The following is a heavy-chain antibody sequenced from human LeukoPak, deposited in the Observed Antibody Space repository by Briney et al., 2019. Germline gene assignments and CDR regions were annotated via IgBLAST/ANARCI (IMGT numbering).Heavy chain of an antibody. Sequence: PSETLSLTCTVSGDSINNYYWSWIRQSPGKGLEWLGYIYYTGSTDYNPSLKTRVTISVDTSKHQVSLRLSSVTAADTAVYYCARQSPHYYGSGSYNYWGQGTLVTVSS. J-gene: IGHJ4*02. V-gene: IGHV4-59*01. CDR1: GDSINNYY. D-gene: IGHD3-10*01. CDR2: IYYTGST. CDR3: ARQSPHYYGSGSYNY.